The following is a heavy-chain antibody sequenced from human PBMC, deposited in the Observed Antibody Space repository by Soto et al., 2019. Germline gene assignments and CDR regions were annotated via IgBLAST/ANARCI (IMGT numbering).Heavy chain of an antibody. J-gene: IGHJ4*02. V-gene: IGHV2-5*02. D-gene: IGHD2-15*01. CDR3: AQTRTVVSQFSPFDY. CDR1: GFSLSTSGVG. CDR2: IYWDDDK. Sequence: QITLKESGPTLVKPTQTLTLNCTFSGFSLSTSGVGVGWIRQPPGKALEWLALIYWDDDKRYSPSLKSRLTITKDTTKSQVVLTMTNIDPVDTATYYCAQTRTVVSQFSPFDYWGQGTLVTVSS.